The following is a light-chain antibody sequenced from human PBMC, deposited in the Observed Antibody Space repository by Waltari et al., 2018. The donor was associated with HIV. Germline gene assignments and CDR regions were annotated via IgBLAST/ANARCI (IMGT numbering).Light chain of an antibody. Sequence: QSALTKPASVSGSPGEPITISCTGTSSDVVGYNYVSWYQQHPGKAPKVMIYEVTNRPSGVSNRFSGSKSGNTASLTISGLQAEDEADYYCSSYTSSNTVVFGGGTKLTVL. CDR2: EVT. CDR3: SSYTSSNTVV. V-gene: IGLV2-14*01. J-gene: IGLJ2*01. CDR1: SSDVVGYNY.